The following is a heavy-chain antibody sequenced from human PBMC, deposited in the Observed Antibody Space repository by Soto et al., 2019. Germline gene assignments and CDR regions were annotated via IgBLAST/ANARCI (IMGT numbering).Heavy chain of an antibody. V-gene: IGHV1-18*01. CDR2: INAYNGNT. Sequence: QVQLVQSGAEVKKPGASVKVSCKASGYTFTSYGISWVRQAPGQGLEWMGWINAYNGNTNYAQKLQGRVTMTTDTSTSTAYMELRSLRSDDTAVYYCARRDPSGYYCSGGSCYSDAFDIWGQGTMVTVSS. D-gene: IGHD2-15*01. J-gene: IGHJ3*02. CDR1: GYTFTSYG. CDR3: ARRDPSGYYCSGGSCYSDAFDI.